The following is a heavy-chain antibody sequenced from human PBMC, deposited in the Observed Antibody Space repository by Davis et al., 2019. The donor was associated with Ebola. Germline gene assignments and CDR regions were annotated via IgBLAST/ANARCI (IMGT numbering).Heavy chain of an antibody. D-gene: IGHD1-26*01. V-gene: IGHV4-39*07. CDR3: ASVVGPFDY. CDR1: GGSISSSSYY. CDR2: IYYSGST. J-gene: IGHJ4*02. Sequence: PSETLSLTCTVSGGSISSSSYYWGWIRQPPGKGLEWIGSIYYSGSTYYNPSLKSRVTISVDTSKNQFSLKLSSVTAADTAVYYCASVVGPFDYWGQGTLVTVSS.